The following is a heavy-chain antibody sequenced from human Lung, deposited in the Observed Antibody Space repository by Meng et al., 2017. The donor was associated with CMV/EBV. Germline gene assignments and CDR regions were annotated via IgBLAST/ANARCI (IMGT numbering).Heavy chain of an antibody. Sequence: SCAASGFTFSNYAMHWVRQAPGKGLEWVAAVSYNGRDEYYAGSVQGRVTISRDNSKNTLYLQMSSLRAEDTAVHYCAREDYDFWTGFLHLGQGTLVTVSS. CDR2: VSYNGRDE. J-gene: IGHJ4*02. D-gene: IGHD3-3*01. CDR3: AREDYDFWTGFLH. CDR1: GFTFSNYA. V-gene: IGHV3-30*04.